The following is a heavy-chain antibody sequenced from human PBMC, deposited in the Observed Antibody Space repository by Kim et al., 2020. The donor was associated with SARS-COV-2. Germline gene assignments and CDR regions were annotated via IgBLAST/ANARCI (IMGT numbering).Heavy chain of an antibody. V-gene: IGHV3-30*18. J-gene: IGHJ4*02. D-gene: IGHD3-9*01. CDR1: GFTFSSYG. CDR2: ISYDGSNK. CDR3: AKAQGFDWLSSFHY. Sequence: GGSLRLSCAASGFTFSSYGMHWVRQAPGKGLEWVAVISYDGSNKYYADSVKGRFTISRDNSKNTLYLQMNSLRAEDTAVYYCAKAQGFDWLSSFHYWGQG.